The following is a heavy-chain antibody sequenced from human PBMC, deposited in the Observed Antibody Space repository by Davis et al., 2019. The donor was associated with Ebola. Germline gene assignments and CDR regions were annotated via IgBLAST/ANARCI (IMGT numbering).Heavy chain of an antibody. D-gene: IGHD6-13*01. Sequence: ESLKISCAASGFTFSDYYMSWIRQAPGKGLEWIGSIYYSGSTYYNPSLKSRVTISVDKSKNQFSLKLSSVTAADTAVYYCARVWQLVRSRRHFDYWGQGTLVTVSS. CDR1: GFTFSDYY. V-gene: IGHV4-38-2*01. J-gene: IGHJ4*02. CDR2: IYYSGST. CDR3: ARVWQLVRSRRHFDY.